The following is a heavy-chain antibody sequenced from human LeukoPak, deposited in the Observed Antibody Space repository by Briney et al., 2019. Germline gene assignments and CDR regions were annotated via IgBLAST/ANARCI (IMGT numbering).Heavy chain of an antibody. Sequence: GGSLRLSCAASGFTFSSYTMNWVRQAPGTGLEWVSSISSTCTYIYYADSLKGRFTISRDNAKNSLYLQMNSLRAEDTAVYYCARDTARGPLVFMDVWGKGTTVTVSS. D-gene: IGHD5-18*01. CDR2: ISSTCTYI. CDR3: ARDTARGPLVFMDV. CDR1: GFTFSSYT. V-gene: IGHV3-21*01. J-gene: IGHJ6*03.